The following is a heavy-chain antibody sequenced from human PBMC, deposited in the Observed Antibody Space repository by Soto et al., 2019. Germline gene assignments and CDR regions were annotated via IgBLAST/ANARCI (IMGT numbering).Heavy chain of an antibody. CDR1: GYTFTGYY. J-gene: IGHJ4*02. CDR2: INPNSGGT. CDR3: ARVTEEWLRLPIGY. V-gene: IGHV1-2*02. D-gene: IGHD5-12*01. Sequence: QVQLVQSGAEVQKPGASVKVSCKASGYTFTGYYMHWVRQAPGQGLEWLGWINPNSGGTNYAQKLQDRVTMTRDTSISTAYVELSRLRSDDTAVYYCARVTEEWLRLPIGYWGQGTLVTVAS.